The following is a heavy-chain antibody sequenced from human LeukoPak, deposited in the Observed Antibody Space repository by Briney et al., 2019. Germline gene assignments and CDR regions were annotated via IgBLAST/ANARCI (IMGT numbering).Heavy chain of an antibody. Sequence: GGSLRLSCAASGFTFSDYWMHWVRQAPGKGLEWVSRIIGDGSTTIYADSVKGRFTISRDNAENTTYLQMNSLRVEDTAAYYCTRRVSATRWFDPWGQRTLVTVSS. V-gene: IGHV3-74*01. CDR1: GFTFSDYW. J-gene: IGHJ5*02. D-gene: IGHD2-15*01. CDR2: IIGDGSTT. CDR3: TRRVSATRWFDP.